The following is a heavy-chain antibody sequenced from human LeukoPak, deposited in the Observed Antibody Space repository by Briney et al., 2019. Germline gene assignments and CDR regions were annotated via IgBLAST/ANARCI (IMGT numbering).Heavy chain of an antibody. V-gene: IGHV3-33*06. CDR1: GFTFSSYG. J-gene: IGHJ4*02. CDR2: IWYDGSNK. D-gene: IGHD6-13*01. CDR3: AKDLAAAGIFDY. Sequence: GGSLRLSCAASGFTFSSYGMHWVRQAPGKGPEWVAVIWYDGSNKYYADSVKGRFTISRDNSKNTLYLQMNSLRAEDTAVYYCAKDLAAAGIFDYWGQGTLVTVSS.